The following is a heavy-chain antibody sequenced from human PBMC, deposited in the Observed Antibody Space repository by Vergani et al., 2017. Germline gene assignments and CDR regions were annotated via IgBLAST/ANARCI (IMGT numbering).Heavy chain of an antibody. CDR3: TTDQVPVADY. CDR2: ISGSGGST. J-gene: IGHJ4*02. CDR1: GFTFRSYA. V-gene: IGHV3-23*01. Sequence: EVQLLESGGGLVQPGGSLRLSCAASGFTFRSYAMSWVRQVPGKGLEWVSAISGSGGSTYYADSVKGGFTISSDNSKNPLYLQMNSLKTEDTAVYYGTTDQVPVADYWGQGTLVTVSS. D-gene: IGHD6-19*01.